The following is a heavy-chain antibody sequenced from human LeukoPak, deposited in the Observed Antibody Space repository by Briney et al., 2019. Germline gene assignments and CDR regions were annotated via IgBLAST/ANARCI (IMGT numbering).Heavy chain of an antibody. V-gene: IGHV1-69*05. D-gene: IGHD2-15*01. CDR3: ASLKGYCSGGSCYPTAFDY. CDR2: IIPIFGTA. CDR1: GGTFSSYA. J-gene: IGHJ4*02. Sequence: SVKVSCKASGGTFSSYAISWVRQAPGQGLEWMGGIIPIFGTANYAQKFQGRVTVTTDESTSTAYMELSSLRSEDTAVYYCASLKGYCSGGSCYPTAFDYWGQGTLVTVSS.